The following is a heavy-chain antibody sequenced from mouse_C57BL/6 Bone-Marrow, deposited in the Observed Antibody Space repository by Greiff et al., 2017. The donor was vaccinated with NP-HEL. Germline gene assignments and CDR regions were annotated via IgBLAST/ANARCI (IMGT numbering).Heavy chain of an antibody. CDR3: ASPYDYDVAWFAY. V-gene: IGHV5-6*02. Sequence: EVMLVESGGDLVKPGGSLKLSCAASGFTFSSYGMSWVRQTPDKRLEWVATISSGGSYTYYPESVKGRFTISRDNAKNTLYLQMSSLKSEDTAMYYCASPYDYDVAWFAYWGQGTLVTVSA. CDR1: GFTFSSYG. J-gene: IGHJ3*01. CDR2: ISSGGSYT. D-gene: IGHD2-4*01.